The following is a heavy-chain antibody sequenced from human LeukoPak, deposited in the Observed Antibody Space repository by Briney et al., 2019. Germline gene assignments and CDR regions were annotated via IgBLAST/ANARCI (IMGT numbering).Heavy chain of an antibody. CDR3: ARQTFCSSTSCYLDY. D-gene: IGHD2-2*01. CDR1: GGSISSSSYY. V-gene: IGHV4-39*01. Sequence: PSETLSLTCSVSGGSISSSSYYWGWIRQPPGKGLEWIGSIYYSGSTYYNPSLKSRVTISVDTSKNQFSLKLSSVTAADTAVYYCARQTFCSSTSCYLDYWGQGTLVTVSS. CDR2: IYYSGST. J-gene: IGHJ4*02.